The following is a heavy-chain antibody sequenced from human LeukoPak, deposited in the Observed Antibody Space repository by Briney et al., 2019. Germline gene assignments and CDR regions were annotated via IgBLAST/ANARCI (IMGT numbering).Heavy chain of an antibody. CDR2: INHSGST. D-gene: IGHD3-22*01. Sequence: SETLSLTCAVYGGSFSGYYWSWIRQPPGKGLEWIGEINHSGSTNYNPSLKSRVTISVDTSKNQFSLKLSSVTAADTAVYYCARETTSRFYYDSSGYHRGMDVWGQGTTVTVSS. V-gene: IGHV4-34*01. CDR1: GGSFSGYY. J-gene: IGHJ6*02. CDR3: ARETTSRFYYDSSGYHRGMDV.